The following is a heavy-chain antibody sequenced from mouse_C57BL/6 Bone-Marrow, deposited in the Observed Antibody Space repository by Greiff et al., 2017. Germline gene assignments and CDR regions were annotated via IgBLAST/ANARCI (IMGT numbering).Heavy chain of an antibody. CDR3: AMNYGSSYEYFDV. CDR2: IHPSDSDT. Sequence: QVQLQQPGAELVKPGASVKVSCKASGYTFTSYWMHWVKQRPGQGLEWIGRIHPSDSDTNYNQKFKGKATLTVDKSSNTAYMQLSSLTSEASAVYCSAMNYGSSYEYFDVWGTGTTVTVSS. D-gene: IGHD1-1*01. CDR1: GYTFTSYW. J-gene: IGHJ1*03. V-gene: IGHV1-74*01.